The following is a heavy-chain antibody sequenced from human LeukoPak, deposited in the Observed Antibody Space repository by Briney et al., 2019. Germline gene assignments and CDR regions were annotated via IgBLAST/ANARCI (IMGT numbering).Heavy chain of an antibody. CDR2: ISASGGNI. D-gene: IGHD5-18*01. Sequence: GGSLRLSCAASGFTFSSYAMGWVRQAPGKGLEWVSSISASGGNIYYADSVKGRFTISRDNSKNTLYLQINSLRAEDTAVYYCARGGPNYSYGLDYWGQGTLVTVSS. CDR1: GFTFSSYA. V-gene: IGHV3-23*01. CDR3: ARGGPNYSYGLDY. J-gene: IGHJ4*02.